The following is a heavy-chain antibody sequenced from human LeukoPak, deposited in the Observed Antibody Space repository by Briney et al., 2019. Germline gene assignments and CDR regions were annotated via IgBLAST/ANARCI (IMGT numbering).Heavy chain of an antibody. J-gene: IGHJ4*02. Sequence: GTSLRLSCAASGFTFSSYGMHWVRQAPGKGLEWVSSISSSSSYIYYADSVKGRFTISRDNAKNSLYLQMNSLRAEDTAVYYCARDARAAAGTFPLDYWGQGTLVTVSS. CDR1: GFTFSSYG. V-gene: IGHV3-21*01. D-gene: IGHD6-13*01. CDR2: ISSSSSYI. CDR3: ARDARAAAGTFPLDY.